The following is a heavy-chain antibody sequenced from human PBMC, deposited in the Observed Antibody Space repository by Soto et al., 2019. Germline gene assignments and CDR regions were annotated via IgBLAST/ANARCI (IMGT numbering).Heavy chain of an antibody. D-gene: IGHD5-18*01. CDR3: ATDVDTAMATDY. CDR1: GGTFSSYA. Sequence: SVKVSCKASGGTFSSYAISWLRQAPGQGLEWMGGIIPIFGTANYAQKFQGRVTITADESTSTAYMELSSLRSEDTAVYYCATDVDTAMATDYWGQGTLVTVSS. CDR2: IIPIFGTA. J-gene: IGHJ4*02. V-gene: IGHV1-69*13.